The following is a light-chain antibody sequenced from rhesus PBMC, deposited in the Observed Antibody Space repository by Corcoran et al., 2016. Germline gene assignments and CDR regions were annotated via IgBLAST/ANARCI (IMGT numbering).Light chain of an antibody. CDR2: EGA. V-gene: IGLV2S7*01. Sequence: QSALTQPASVSGSPGQSITISCIGISSGSDPYDYVSWYQHHPGKVPKVLIYEGAYRPSGVSHRFSGTKSGDTASLTISGLQAEDEADYYCSSYRSGSGLYVFGTGTKVTVL. J-gene: IGLJ6*01. CDR1: SSGSDPYDY. CDR3: SSYRSGSGLYV.